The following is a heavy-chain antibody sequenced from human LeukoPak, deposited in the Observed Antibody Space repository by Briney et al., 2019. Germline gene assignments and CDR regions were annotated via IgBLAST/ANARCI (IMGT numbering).Heavy chain of an antibody. CDR3: GTGDPRFDF. J-gene: IGHJ4*02. CDR2: ISGGTGVT. CDR1: GFSFRTYS. Sequence: GGSLRLSCAASGFSFRTYSMNWVRQAPGKGLEWVSYISGGTGVTYYTDSVKGRFTISRDDAKSSVYLQMNSLRAEDTAVYYCGTGDPRFDFWGQGILVTVSS. D-gene: IGHD7-27*01. V-gene: IGHV3-48*01.